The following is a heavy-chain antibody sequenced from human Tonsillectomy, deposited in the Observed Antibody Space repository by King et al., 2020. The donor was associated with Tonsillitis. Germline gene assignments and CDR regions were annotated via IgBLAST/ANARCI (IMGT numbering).Heavy chain of an antibody. Sequence: VQLVESGGGLVQPGGSLRLSCAASGITFDDHAMHWVRQAPGKGLEWVSGIRWNSGYLGYAGSVKGRFTISRDNAMNSLYLQMNSLRADDTALYYCAKGVNYYAMDVWGQGTAVTVSS. CDR3: AKGVNYYAMDV. CDR2: IRWNSGYL. V-gene: IGHV3-9*01. CDR1: GITFDDHA. J-gene: IGHJ6*02.